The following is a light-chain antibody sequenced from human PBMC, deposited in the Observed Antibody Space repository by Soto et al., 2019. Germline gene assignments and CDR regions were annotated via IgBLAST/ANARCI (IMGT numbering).Light chain of an antibody. Sequence: DIQMTQSPSSLSASVGDRVTITCQASQDISNYLNWYQQKPGEAPKPLIYDASALPRGVPSRFSGSGSGTKFTLTIASLQPDDFATYYCQQYETFSGTFGPGTKVDIK. J-gene: IGKJ1*01. CDR1: QDISNY. CDR2: DAS. V-gene: IGKV1-16*01. CDR3: QQYETFSGT.